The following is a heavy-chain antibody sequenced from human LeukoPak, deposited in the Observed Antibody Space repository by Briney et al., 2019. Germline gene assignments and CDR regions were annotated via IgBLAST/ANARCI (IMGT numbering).Heavy chain of an antibody. D-gene: IGHD4-23*01. V-gene: IGHV3-7*01. CDR2: IKQDGSEK. CDR1: GFAFSTYW. CDR3: AREIRRWYYYYYMDV. Sequence: PGGSLRLSCAASGFAFSTYWMDWVRQAPGKGLEWVANIKQDGSEKYYVDSVKGRFTISRDNAKNSLYLQMNSLRAEDTAVYYCAREIRRWYYYYYMDVWGKGTTVTVSS. J-gene: IGHJ6*03.